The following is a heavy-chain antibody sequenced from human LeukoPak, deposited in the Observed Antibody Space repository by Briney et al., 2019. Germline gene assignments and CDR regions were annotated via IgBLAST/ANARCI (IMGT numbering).Heavy chain of an antibody. CDR3: ARTPSIAAAGIFDY. J-gene: IGHJ4*02. Sequence: SETLSLTCAVYGGSFSGYHWSWIRQPPGKGLEWIGDINHSGSTNYNPSLKSRVTISVDTSMNQFSLKLSSVTAADTAVYYCARTPSIAAAGIFDYWGQGILVTVSS. CDR2: INHSGST. V-gene: IGHV4-34*01. D-gene: IGHD6-13*01. CDR1: GGSFSGYH.